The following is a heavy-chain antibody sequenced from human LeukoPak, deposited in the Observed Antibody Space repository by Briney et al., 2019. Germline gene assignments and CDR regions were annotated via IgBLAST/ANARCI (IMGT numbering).Heavy chain of an antibody. CDR3: ARDFTVTTYSRFDP. J-gene: IGHJ5*02. D-gene: IGHD4-11*01. Sequence: PGGSLRLSCAASGFTFSSYSMNWVRQAPGKGLEWVSSISSSSSYIYYADSVKGRFTISRDNAKNSLYLQMNSLRAEDTAVYYCARDFTVTTYSRFDPWGQGTLVTVSS. CDR1: GFTFSSYS. CDR2: ISSSSSYI. V-gene: IGHV3-21*01.